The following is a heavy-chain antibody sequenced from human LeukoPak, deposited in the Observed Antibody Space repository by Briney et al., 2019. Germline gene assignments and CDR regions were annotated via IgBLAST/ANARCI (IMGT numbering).Heavy chain of an antibody. CDR2: IRWNSGRI. CDR1: RFTFDDYA. D-gene: IGHD2-8*02. J-gene: IGHJ3*02. V-gene: IGHV3-9*03. CDR3: AKDEFVASDFTGAFDI. Sequence: PGGSLRLSCAASRFTFDDYAMHWVRQAPGKGLEWVSGIRWNSGRIGYADSVKGRFTISRGNAKNSLYLQMNRLRAEDMALYYCAKDEFVASDFTGAFDIWGQGTMVTVSS.